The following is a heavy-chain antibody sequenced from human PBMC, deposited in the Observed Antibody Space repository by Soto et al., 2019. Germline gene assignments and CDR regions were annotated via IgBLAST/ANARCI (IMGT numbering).Heavy chain of an antibody. J-gene: IGHJ4*02. CDR3: ARATDVLLHDY. Sequence: QVQLVQSGAEVKKPGSSVKVSCKASGGTFSSYTISWVRQAPGQGLEWMGRIIPILGIANYAQKFEGRVTITADKSTSTAYMELSSLRSEDTAVYYCARATDVLLHDYWGQGTLVTVSS. V-gene: IGHV1-69*02. CDR1: GGTFSSYT. D-gene: IGHD3-10*01. CDR2: IIPILGIA.